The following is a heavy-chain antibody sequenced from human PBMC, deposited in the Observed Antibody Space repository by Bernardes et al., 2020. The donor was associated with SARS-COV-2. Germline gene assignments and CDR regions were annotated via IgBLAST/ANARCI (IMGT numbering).Heavy chain of an antibody. Sequence: GGSLRLSCAASGFTFSSYAMSWVRQAPGKGLEWVSAISGSGGSTYYADSVKGRFTISRDNSKNTKNTLYLQMNSLRAEDTAVYYCAKDFALATYYYDSSGYYHDGIDYWGQGTLVTVSS. CDR1: GFTFSSYA. V-gene: IGHV3-23*01. D-gene: IGHD3-22*01. CDR3: AKDFALATYYYDSSGYYHDGIDY. J-gene: IGHJ4*02. CDR2: ISGSGGST.